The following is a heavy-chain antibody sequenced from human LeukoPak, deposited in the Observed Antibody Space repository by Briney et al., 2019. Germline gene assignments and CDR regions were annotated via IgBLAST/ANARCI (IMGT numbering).Heavy chain of an antibody. CDR3: AKSPQYYDILTGPSDY. D-gene: IGHD3-9*01. V-gene: IGHV3-21*04. CDR1: GFSFSSYS. CDR2: ISSIRSYI. Sequence: GGSLRLSCAASGFSFSSYSLNWVRQAPGKGLEWVSSISSIRSYIYYGDSVKGRFTISRDNSKNTLYLQMNSLRAEDTAVYYCAKSPQYYDILTGPSDYWGQGTLVTVSS. J-gene: IGHJ4*02.